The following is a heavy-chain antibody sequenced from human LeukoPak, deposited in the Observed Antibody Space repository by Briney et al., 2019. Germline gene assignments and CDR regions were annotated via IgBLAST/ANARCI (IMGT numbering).Heavy chain of an antibody. CDR1: GFTFDDYA. D-gene: IGHD6-19*01. J-gene: IGHJ3*02. Sequence: PGRSLRLSCAASGFTFDDYAMHWVRQAPGKGLEWVSGISWNSGSIGYADSVKGRFTISRDNAKNSLYLQMNSLRAEDTASYYCAKVRQWLVQDDAFDIWGQGTMVTVSS. CDR3: AKVRQWLVQDDAFDI. V-gene: IGHV3-9*01. CDR2: ISWNSGSI.